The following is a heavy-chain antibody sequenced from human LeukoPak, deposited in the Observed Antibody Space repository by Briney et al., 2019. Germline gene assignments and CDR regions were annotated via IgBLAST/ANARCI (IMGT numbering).Heavy chain of an antibody. CDR2: ISGGGDST. V-gene: IGHV3-23*01. CDR1: GFTFSTYA. CDR3: AKIDYGDFHFDY. D-gene: IGHD4-17*01. Sequence: GGSLRLSCAASGFTFSTYAMTWVRQAPGKGLEWVSSISGGGDSTYYADSVKGRFTISRDNSKNTLYLQMNSLRAEDTALYYCAKIDYGDFHFDYWGQGTLVTVSS. J-gene: IGHJ4*02.